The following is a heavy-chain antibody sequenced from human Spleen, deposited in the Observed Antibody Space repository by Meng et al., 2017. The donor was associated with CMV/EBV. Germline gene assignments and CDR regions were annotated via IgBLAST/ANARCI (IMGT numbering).Heavy chain of an antibody. CDR2: INHSGST. CDR1: GFTFRFYS. Sequence: SCAGSGFTFRFYSMRWIRQPPGKGLEWIGEINHSGSTNYNPSLKSRVIISVDTSKNQFSLKLSSVTAADTAVYYCASLMATSGQGVDYWGQGTLVTVSS. D-gene: IGHD5-24*01. J-gene: IGHJ4*02. CDR3: ASLMATSGQGVDY. V-gene: IGHV4-34*01.